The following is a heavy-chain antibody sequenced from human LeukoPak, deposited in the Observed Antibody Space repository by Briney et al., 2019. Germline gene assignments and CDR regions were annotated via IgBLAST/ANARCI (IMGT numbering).Heavy chain of an antibody. CDR3: VRSLDY. CDR1: RFTFNSYA. J-gene: IGHJ4*02. Sequence: GGSLRLSCAASRFTFNSYAMSWVRQAPGKGLEWVSVIGGSNGITFYVGSVKGRFTISRGNSKNTVYLQMNRLRVEDTALYYCVRSLDYWGQGTLVTVSS. CDR2: IGGSNGIT. V-gene: IGHV3-23*01.